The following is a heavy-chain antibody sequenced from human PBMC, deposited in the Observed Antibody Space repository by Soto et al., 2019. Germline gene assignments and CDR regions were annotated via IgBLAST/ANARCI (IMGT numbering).Heavy chain of an antibody. CDR1: GGSFSGYY. D-gene: IGHD3-22*01. CDR2: INHSGST. V-gene: IGHV4-34*01. J-gene: IGHJ4*02. CDR3: AEDSSGYYY. Sequence: SETLSLTCAVYGGSFSGYYWSWIRQPPGKGLEWIGEINHSGSTNYNPSLKSRDTSANTAYMELSSLRSEDTAVYYCAEDSSGYYYWGQGTQVTVSS.